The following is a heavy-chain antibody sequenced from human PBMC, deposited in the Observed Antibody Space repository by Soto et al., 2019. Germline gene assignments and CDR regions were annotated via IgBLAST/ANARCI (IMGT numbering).Heavy chain of an antibody. CDR2: INAGNGNT. CDR1: GYTFTSYA. J-gene: IGHJ6*02. Sequence: QVQLVQSGAEVKKPGASVKVSCKASGYTFTSYAMHWVRQALGQRLEWMGWINAGNGNTKYSKKFQGRVTITRDTSASTVYMELSSLRSEDTDVYYCASASGDPTYPSGMDVWGQGTTVTVSS. D-gene: IGHD4-17*01. CDR3: ASASGDPTYPSGMDV. V-gene: IGHV1-3*01.